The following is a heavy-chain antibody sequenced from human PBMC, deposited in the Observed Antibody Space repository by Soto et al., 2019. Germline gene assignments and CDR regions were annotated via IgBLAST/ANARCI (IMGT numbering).Heavy chain of an antibody. J-gene: IGHJ4*02. D-gene: IGHD3-22*01. V-gene: IGHV3-30-3*01. CDR2: ISYDGSNK. CDR1: GFTFSSYA. Sequence: GGSLRLSCAASGFTFSSYAMHWVRQAPGKGLEWVAVISYDGSNKYYADSVKGRFTISRDNSKNTLYLQMNSLRAEDTAVYYCAAQDSSGAHGYWGQGTLVTVSS. CDR3: AAQDSSGAHGY.